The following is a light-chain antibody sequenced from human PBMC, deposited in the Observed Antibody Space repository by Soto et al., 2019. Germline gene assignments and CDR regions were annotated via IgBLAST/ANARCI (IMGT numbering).Light chain of an antibody. CDR2: EVS. Sequence: QSALTQPASVSGSPGQSITISCTGTSSDLGGYNYVSWYQQHPGKAPKLMIYEVSNRPSGVSNRVSGSKSGNTASLTISGLQAEDEADYYCSSYTTSSTLYVVFGGGTKVTVL. CDR3: SSYTTSSTLYVV. CDR1: SSDLGGYNY. J-gene: IGLJ2*01. V-gene: IGLV2-14*01.